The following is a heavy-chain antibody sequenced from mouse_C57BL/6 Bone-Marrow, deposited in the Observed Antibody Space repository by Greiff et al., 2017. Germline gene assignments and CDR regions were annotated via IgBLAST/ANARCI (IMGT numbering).Heavy chain of an antibody. V-gene: IGHV1-26*01. Sequence: VQLQQSGPELVKPGASVKISCKASGYTFTDYYMNWVKQSHGKSLEWIGDINPNNGGTSYNQKFKGKATLTVDKSSSTAYMELRSLTSEDSAVYYCARELYYGSSPYWYFDVWGTGTTVTVSS. D-gene: IGHD1-1*01. CDR2: INPNNGGT. CDR3: ARELYYGSSPYWYFDV. J-gene: IGHJ1*03. CDR1: GYTFTDYY.